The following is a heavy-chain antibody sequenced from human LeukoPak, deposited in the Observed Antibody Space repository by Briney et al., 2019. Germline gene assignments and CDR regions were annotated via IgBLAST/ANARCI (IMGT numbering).Heavy chain of an antibody. J-gene: IGHJ6*03. CDR2: IYYSGST. CDR3: ARDRVPGYMDV. CDR1: GGSISSSSYY. D-gene: IGHD3-10*01. V-gene: IGHV4-39*07. Sequence: SETLSLTCTVSGGSISSSSYYWGWIRQPPGKGLEWIGSIYYSGSTYYNPSLKSRVTISVDTSKNQFSLKLSSVTAADTAVYYCARDRVPGYMDVWGKGTTVTVSS.